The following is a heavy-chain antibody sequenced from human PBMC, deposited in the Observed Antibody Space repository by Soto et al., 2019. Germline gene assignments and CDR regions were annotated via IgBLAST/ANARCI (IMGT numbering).Heavy chain of an antibody. J-gene: IGHJ4*02. V-gene: IGHV4-34*01. D-gene: IGHD1-1*01. Sequence: SETLSLTCAVYGGSFSGYYWSWIRQPPGKGLEWIGEINHSGSTNYNPSLKSRVTISVDTSKNQFSLKLSSVTAADTAVYYCARGRGWNNYFDYWGQGTLVTVS. CDR3: ARGRGWNNYFDY. CDR1: GGSFSGYY. CDR2: INHSGST.